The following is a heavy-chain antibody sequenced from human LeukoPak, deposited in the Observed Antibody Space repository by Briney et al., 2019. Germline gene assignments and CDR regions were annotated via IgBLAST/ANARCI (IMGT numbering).Heavy chain of an antibody. D-gene: IGHD3-22*01. V-gene: IGHV4-39*01. J-gene: IGHJ3*02. CDR3: ARSYYDSSGYPDAFDI. CDR2: IYYSGST. CDR1: GGSISSSSYY. Sequence: SETLSLTCTVSGGSISSSSYYWGWIRPPPGMGLEWSGSIYYSGSTYYNPSLKSRVTISVDTSKNQFSLQLSSVTAADTAVYYCARSYYDSSGYPDAFDIWGPGTMVTVSS.